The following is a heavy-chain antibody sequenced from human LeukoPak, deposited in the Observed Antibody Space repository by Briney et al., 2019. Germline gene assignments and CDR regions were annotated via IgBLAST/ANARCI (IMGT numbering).Heavy chain of an antibody. J-gene: IGHJ4*02. V-gene: IGHV4-61*02. CDR2: IYTSGST. D-gene: IGHD5-12*01. Sequence: SETLSPTCTVSGGSISSGSYYWSWIRQPAGKGLEWIGRIYTSGSTNYNPSLKSRVTISLDTSKNQFSLKLTSVTAAGTAVYYCARLGGYSGYDLGYWGQGTLVTVSS. CDR3: ARLGGYSGYDLGY. CDR1: GGSISSGSYY.